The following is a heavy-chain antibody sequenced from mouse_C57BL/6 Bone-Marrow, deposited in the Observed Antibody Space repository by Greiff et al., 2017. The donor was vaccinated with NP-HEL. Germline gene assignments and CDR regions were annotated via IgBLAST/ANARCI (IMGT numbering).Heavy chain of an antibody. D-gene: IGHD1-1*01. CDR3: APHYYGSSNWYFDV. V-gene: IGHV1-55*01. CDR1: GYTFTSYW. Sequence: VQLQQPGAELVKPGASVKMSCKASGYTFTSYWITWVKQRPGQGLEWIGDIYPGSGSTNYNEKFKSKATLTVDTSSSTAYMQLSSLTSEDSAVYYCAPHYYGSSNWYFDVWGTGTTVTVSS. J-gene: IGHJ1*03. CDR2: IYPGSGST.